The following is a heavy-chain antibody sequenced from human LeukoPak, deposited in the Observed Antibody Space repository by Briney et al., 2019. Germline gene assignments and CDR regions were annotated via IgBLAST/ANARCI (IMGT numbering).Heavy chain of an antibody. CDR3: ALSAGGSYPHNDAFDI. V-gene: IGHV1-2*02. CDR2: INPNSGGT. Sequence: ASVKVSCTASGYTFTGYYMHWVRHAPGQGLEWMGWINPNSGGTNYAQKFQGRVTMTRDMSTSTVYMDLSSLRSEDTAVYYCALSAGGSYPHNDAFDIWGQGTMVTVSS. CDR1: GYTFTGYY. D-gene: IGHD1-26*01. J-gene: IGHJ3*02.